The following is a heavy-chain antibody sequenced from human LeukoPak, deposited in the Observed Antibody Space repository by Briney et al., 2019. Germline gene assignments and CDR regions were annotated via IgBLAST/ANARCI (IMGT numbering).Heavy chain of an antibody. J-gene: IGHJ3*02. CDR2: ISYDGSNK. CDR3: AKASGVPWADYAFDI. Sequence: GGSLRLSCAASGFTVSNNYMSWVRQAPGKGLEWVAVISYDGSNKYYADSVKGRVTISRDNSKNTLYVQMNSLRAEDTAVYYCAKASGVPWADYAFDIWGQGTMVTVSS. D-gene: IGHD3-10*01. V-gene: IGHV3-30*18. CDR1: GFTVSNNY.